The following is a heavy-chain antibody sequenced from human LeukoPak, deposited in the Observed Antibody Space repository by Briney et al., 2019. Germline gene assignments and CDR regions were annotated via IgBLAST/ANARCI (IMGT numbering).Heavy chain of an antibody. CDR3: AKGGMYRPNYFDY. V-gene: IGHV3-23*01. CDR1: GFTFSSYA. Sequence: SGGSLRLSCAASGFTFSSYAMSWVRQAPGKWLEWVSAISGSGGSTYYADSVKGRFTISRDNSKNTLYLQMNSLRAEDTAVYYCAKGGMYRPNYFDYWGQGTLVTVSS. D-gene: IGHD1-26*01. CDR2: ISGSGGST. J-gene: IGHJ4*02.